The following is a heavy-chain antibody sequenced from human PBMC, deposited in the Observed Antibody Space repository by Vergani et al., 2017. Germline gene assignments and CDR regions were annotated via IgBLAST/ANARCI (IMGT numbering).Heavy chain of an antibody. CDR3: ARGIVVPAAIEFYYGMDV. CDR2: ISSSSSYI. CDR1: GFTFSSYS. V-gene: IGHV3-21*01. D-gene: IGHD2-2*01. Sequence: EVQLVESGGGLVKPGGSLRLSCAASGFTFSSYSMNWVRQAPGKGLEWVSSISSSSSYIYYADSVKGRFTISRDNSKNTLYLQMNSLRAEDTAVYYCARGIVVPAAIEFYYGMDVWGQGTTVTVSS. J-gene: IGHJ6*02.